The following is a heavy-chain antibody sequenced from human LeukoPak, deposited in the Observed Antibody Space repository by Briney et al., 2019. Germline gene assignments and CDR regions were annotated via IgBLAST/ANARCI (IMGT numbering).Heavy chain of an antibody. V-gene: IGHV4-61*02. Sequence: PSQTLSLTCTVSGGSISSGSYYWSWIRQPAGKGLEWIGRIYTSGSTNYSPSLKSRVTISVDTSKNQFSLKLSSVTAADTAVYYCARDRQKYQLLDEDYYYYYYMDVWGKGTTVTISS. CDR3: ARDRQKYQLLDEDYYYYYYMDV. CDR1: GGSISSGSYY. D-gene: IGHD2-2*01. J-gene: IGHJ6*03. CDR2: IYTSGST.